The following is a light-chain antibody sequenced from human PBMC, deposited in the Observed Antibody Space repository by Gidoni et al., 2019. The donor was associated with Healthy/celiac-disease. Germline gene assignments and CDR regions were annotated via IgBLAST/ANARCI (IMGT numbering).Light chain of an antibody. J-gene: IGKJ2*01. Sequence: EIVLTQSPGTLSLSPGERATLSCRASQSVSSSYLAWYQQKPGQAPRLLIYGASSGSGTDFTLTISRLEPGDFAVYYCQQYGSSPRTFGQGTKLEIK. CDR3: QQYGSSPRT. CDR2: GAS. CDR1: QSVSSSY. V-gene: IGKV3-20*01.